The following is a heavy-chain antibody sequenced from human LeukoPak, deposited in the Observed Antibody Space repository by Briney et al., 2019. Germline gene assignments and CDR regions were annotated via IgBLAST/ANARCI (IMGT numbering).Heavy chain of an antibody. CDR2: ISSSSSYI. D-gene: IGHD3-3*01. Sequence: GGSLRLSCAASGFTFSSYSMNWVRQAPGKGLEWVSSISSSSSYIYYADSVKGRFTISRDNAKNSLYLQMNSLRAEDTAVYYCARDFRFWSGYDYWGQGTLVTVSS. CDR3: ARDFRFWSGYDY. CDR1: GFTFSSYS. V-gene: IGHV3-21*04. J-gene: IGHJ4*02.